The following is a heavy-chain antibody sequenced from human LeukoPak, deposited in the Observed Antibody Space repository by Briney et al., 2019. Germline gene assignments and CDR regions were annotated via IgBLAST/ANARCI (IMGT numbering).Heavy chain of an antibody. J-gene: IGHJ3*02. V-gene: IGHV3-23*01. CDR2: ISGSGGST. CDR3: AKDYITIFGVVSDAFDI. CDR1: GFTFSSYA. Sequence: GGSLRLSCAASGFTFSSYAMSWVRQAPGKGLEWVSAISGSGGSTYYADSVKGRFTISRDNSKNTLYLQMNSLRAEDTAVYYCAKDYITIFGVVSDAFDIWGQGTMVTVSS. D-gene: IGHD3-3*01.